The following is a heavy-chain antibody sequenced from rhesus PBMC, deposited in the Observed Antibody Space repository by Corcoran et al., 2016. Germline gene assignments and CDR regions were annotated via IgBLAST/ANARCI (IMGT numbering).Heavy chain of an antibody. CDR1: GGSISGYW. V-gene: IGHV4-160*01. CDR2: IDRSGST. Sequence: QLQLQESGPGLVKPSETLSLTCAVSGGSISGYWWRWIRQPPGQGLEWIGRIDRSGSTDYNPSLKSRVTISRDTSKNQFSLKLSSVTAADTAVYYCARVGPYNIWTGYYTGLDYWGQGVLVTVSS. D-gene: IGHD3-3*01. J-gene: IGHJ4*01. CDR3: ARVGPYNIWTGYYTGLDY.